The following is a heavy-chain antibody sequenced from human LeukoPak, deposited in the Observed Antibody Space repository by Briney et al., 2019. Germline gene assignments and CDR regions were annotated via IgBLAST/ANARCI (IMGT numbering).Heavy chain of an antibody. CDR2: LSGSGDNT. CDR3: AKPPLVLTGYYLDAFDI. D-gene: IGHD3-9*01. Sequence: PGGSLRLSCAASGFTFSSYWMSWVRQAPGKGLEWVSGLSGSGDNTYYADSVKGRFTISRDNSKNTLYLQMNSLRAEDTAVYYCAKPPLVLTGYYLDAFDIWGQGTMVTVSS. J-gene: IGHJ3*02. V-gene: IGHV3-23*01. CDR1: GFTFSSYW.